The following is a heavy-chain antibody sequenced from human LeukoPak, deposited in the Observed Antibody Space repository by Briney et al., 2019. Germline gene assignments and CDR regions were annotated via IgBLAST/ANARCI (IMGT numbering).Heavy chain of an antibody. D-gene: IGHD7-27*01. J-gene: IGHJ4*02. CDR1: GGTFSSYA. CDR3: ARGGGTGDQFGFDY. V-gene: IGHV1-69*13. Sequence: VASVKVSCKASGGTFSSYAISWVRQAPGQGLEWMGGIIPIFGTANYAQKFQGRVTITADESTSTAYMELSSLRSEGTAVYYCARGGGTGDQFGFDYWGQGTLVTVSS. CDR2: IIPIFGTA.